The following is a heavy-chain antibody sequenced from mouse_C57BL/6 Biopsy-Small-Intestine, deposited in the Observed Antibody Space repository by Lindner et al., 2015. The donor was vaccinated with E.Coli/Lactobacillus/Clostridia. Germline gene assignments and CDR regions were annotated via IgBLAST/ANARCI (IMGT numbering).Heavy chain of an antibody. Sequence: QLQESGPELVKPGASVKISCKASGYTFTDYNMDWVKQSHGKSLEWIGYIYPNNGGTGYNQKFKSKATLTVDKSSSTAYMEFHSLTSEDSAVYYCARGPYGDDVMDFWGQGTSVTVSS. CDR1: GYTFTDYN. CDR3: ARGPYGDDVMDF. D-gene: IGHD2-13*01. CDR2: IYPNNGGT. V-gene: IGHV1S29*02. J-gene: IGHJ4*01.